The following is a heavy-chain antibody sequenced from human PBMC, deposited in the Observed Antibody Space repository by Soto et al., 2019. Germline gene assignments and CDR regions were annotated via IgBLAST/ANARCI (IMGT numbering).Heavy chain of an antibody. Sequence: ASVKVSCKASGYTFTSSGMSWVRQAPGQGLEWMGWISAHTGSSEYAQRFQGRVTITADKSTSTAYMELSSLRSEDTAVYYCARVFWSGSHPPHRVFDPWGQGTLVTVSS. J-gene: IGHJ5*02. CDR3: ARVFWSGSHPPHRVFDP. V-gene: IGHV1-18*01. CDR2: ISAHTGSS. D-gene: IGHD3-3*01. CDR1: GYTFTSSG.